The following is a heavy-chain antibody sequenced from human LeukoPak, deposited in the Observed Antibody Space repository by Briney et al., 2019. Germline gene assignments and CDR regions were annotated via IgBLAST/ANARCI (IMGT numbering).Heavy chain of an antibody. CDR2: IYTNGST. Sequence: SETLSLTCTVSGGSICSYYWSWIRQPAGKGLEWIGRIYTNGSTNYNPSLKSRVTMSVDTSKNQFSLKLSSVTAADTAVYYCARDRAQWELLPGGFDPWGQGTLVTVSS. CDR1: GGSICSYY. V-gene: IGHV4-4*07. J-gene: IGHJ5*02. D-gene: IGHD1-26*01. CDR3: ARDRAQWELLPGGFDP.